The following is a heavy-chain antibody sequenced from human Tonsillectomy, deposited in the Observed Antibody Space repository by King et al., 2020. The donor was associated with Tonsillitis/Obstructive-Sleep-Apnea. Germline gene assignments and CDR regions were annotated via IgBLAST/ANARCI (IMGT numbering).Heavy chain of an antibody. J-gene: IGHJ3*02. V-gene: IGHV4-59*01. D-gene: IGHD2-8*01. CDR2: IYYSGGT. Sequence: QLQESGPGLVKPSENLSLTCTVSGGSIGSYYWSWIRQPPGKGLEWIGYIYYSGGTNYNPSLKSRVTISVDTSKNQFSLKLTSVTAADTAVYYCAREGAVMNAFDIWGQGTMVTVSS. CDR1: GGSIGSYY. CDR3: AREGAVMNAFDI.